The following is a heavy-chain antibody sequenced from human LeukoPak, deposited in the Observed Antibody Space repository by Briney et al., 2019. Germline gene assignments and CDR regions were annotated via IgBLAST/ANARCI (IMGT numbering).Heavy chain of an antibody. CDR2: IRQDGGQT. Sequence: GGSLRLSCAAPGFTFSPYWMHWVRQAPGKGLEWLADIRQDGGQTYYVDSVKGRFTISRDNTKNSLYLQLNSLRAEDTAVYYCAKDLGGTGALDLWGQGTLVTVSS. J-gene: IGHJ4*02. D-gene: IGHD3-3*01. CDR3: AKDLGGTGALDL. CDR1: GFTFSPYW. V-gene: IGHV3-7*01.